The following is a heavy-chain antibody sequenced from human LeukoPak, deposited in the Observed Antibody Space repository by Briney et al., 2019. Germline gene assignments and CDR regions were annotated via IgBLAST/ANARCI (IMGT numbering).Heavy chain of an antibody. Sequence: QPGGSLRLSCADSGFTFSSYEMNWVRQAPGKGLEWVSYISSSGSTIYYADSVKGRFTISRDNAKNSLYLQLNSLRAEDTAIYYCVRLRLTDIWGQGTMVTVSS. CDR2: ISSSGSTI. CDR3: VRLRLTDI. J-gene: IGHJ3*02. D-gene: IGHD3-9*01. V-gene: IGHV3-48*03. CDR1: GFTFSSYE.